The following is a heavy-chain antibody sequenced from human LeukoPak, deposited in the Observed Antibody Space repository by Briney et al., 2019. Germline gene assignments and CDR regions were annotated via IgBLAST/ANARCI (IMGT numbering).Heavy chain of an antibody. Sequence: PGGSLRLACAASGFTFSSYWMHWDRQAPGKGLGWVSRTNSDGSSTSYADSVKGRFTISRDNAKNTLYLQMNSLRAEDTAVYYGASSPTGPSYWGQGTLVTVSS. CDR1: GFTFSSYW. V-gene: IGHV3-74*01. CDR3: ASSPTGPSY. J-gene: IGHJ4*02. D-gene: IGHD1-14*01. CDR2: TNSDGSST.